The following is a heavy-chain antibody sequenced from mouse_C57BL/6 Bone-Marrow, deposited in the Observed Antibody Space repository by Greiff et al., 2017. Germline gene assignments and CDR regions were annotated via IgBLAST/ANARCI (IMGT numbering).Heavy chain of an antibody. CDR1: GYTFTSYW. CDR2: IDPSDSYT. CDR3: ARRGLLWLRRRDWYFDD. D-gene: IGHD2-2*01. Sequence: QVQLQQPGAELVKPGASVKLSCKASGYTFTSYWMQWVKQRPGQGLEWIGEIDPSDSYTNYNQKFKGKATLTVDTSSSTAYMQLSSLTSEDTAVYYCARRGLLWLRRRDWYFDDWGTGTTVTVSS. V-gene: IGHV1-50*01. J-gene: IGHJ1*03.